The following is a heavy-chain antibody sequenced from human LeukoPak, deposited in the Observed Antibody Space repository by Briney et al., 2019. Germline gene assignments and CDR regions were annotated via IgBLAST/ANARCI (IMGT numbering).Heavy chain of an antibody. D-gene: IGHD3-22*01. CDR1: GGSMSSYY. V-gene: IGHV4-59*01. Sequence: SETLSLTCTVSGGSMSSYYWSWIRQPPGKGLEWIGYIYYSGSTKYNPSLKSRVTISVDTSKNQFSLKLSSVTAADTAVYYCARRTRAYYYDSSGYFDPWGQGTLVTVSS. CDR2: IYYSGST. J-gene: IGHJ5*02. CDR3: ARRTRAYYYDSSGYFDP.